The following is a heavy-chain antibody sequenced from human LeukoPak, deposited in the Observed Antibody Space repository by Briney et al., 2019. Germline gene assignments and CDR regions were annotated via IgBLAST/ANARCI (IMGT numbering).Heavy chain of an antibody. V-gene: IGHV4-4*02. CDR1: GGSISNNW. J-gene: IGHJ4*02. D-gene: IGHD2-15*01. CDR3: ARSRGAGDY. Sequence: SETLSLTCAVTGGSISNNWWSWVRQPPGKGLEWIGEIYHSGSTNYNPSLKSRVTISVDKSKNQFSLKLSSVTAADTAVYYCARSRGAGDYWGQGTLVTVSS. CDR2: IYHSGST.